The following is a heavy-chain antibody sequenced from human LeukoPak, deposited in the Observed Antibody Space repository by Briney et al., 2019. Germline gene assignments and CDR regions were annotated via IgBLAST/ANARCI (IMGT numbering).Heavy chain of an antibody. J-gene: IGHJ5*02. V-gene: IGHV1-8*02. CDR2: MNPNSGNT. D-gene: IGHD3-10*01. Sequence: ASVKVSCKASGYTFTGYYMHWVRQATGQGLEWMGWMNPNSGNTGYAQKFQGRVTMTRNTSISTAYMELSSLRSEDTAVYYCARARWFRELFRDPNWFDPWGQGTLVTVSS. CDR3: ARARWFRELFRDPNWFDP. CDR1: GYTFTGYY.